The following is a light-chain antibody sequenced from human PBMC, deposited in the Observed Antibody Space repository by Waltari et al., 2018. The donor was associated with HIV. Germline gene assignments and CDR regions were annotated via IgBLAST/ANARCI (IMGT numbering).Light chain of an antibody. Sequence: DIKMTQSPSSVAASVEATVSITCRASEGIGSWLAWYQQQPGEAPNLLIYPASSLQTGVPSRFSGSESGTDFTLTISSLQPEDFATYYCQQANSFPWTFGQGTKVEIK. CDR1: EGIGSW. CDR3: QQANSFPWT. CDR2: PAS. V-gene: IGKV1-12*02. J-gene: IGKJ1*01.